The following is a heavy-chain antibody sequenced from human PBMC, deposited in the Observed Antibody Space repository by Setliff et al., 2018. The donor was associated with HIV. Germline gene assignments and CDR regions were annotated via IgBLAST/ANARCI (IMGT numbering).Heavy chain of an antibody. V-gene: IGHV3-15*01. CDR1: GGSVTSYY. J-gene: IGHJ5*01. CDR2: IKSRTVTETT. D-gene: IGHD2-21*02. CDR3: TPIHNYTDHCPDS. Sequence: LTCTVSGGSVTSYYWSWIRQSPEKGLEWIGRIKSRTVTETTDVAAPVKGRFTISRDDSQNMVYLQMNSLKTEDTAMYYCTPIHNYTDHCPDSWGQGTLVTVSS.